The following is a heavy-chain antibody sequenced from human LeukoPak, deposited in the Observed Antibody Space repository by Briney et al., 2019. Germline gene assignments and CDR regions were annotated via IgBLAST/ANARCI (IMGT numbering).Heavy chain of an antibody. J-gene: IGHJ4*02. CDR3: ARGPGWLHPLDY. D-gene: IGHD5-24*01. CDR2: IIPIFGTA. CDR1: GGTFSSYA. Sequence: SVKASCKASGGTFSSYAISWVRQAPGQGLEWMGGIIPIFGTANYAQKFQGRVTITADESTSTAYMELSSLRSEDTAVYYCARGPGWLHPLDYWGQGTLVTVSS. V-gene: IGHV1-69*13.